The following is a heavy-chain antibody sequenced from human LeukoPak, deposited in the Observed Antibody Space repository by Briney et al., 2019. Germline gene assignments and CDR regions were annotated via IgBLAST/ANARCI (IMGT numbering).Heavy chain of an antibody. J-gene: IGHJ4*02. Sequence: PGGSLRLSCAASGFTVSSNYMSWVRQAPGKGLEWVSVIYSGGSTYYADSVKGRFTISRDNSKNTLYLQMNSLRAEDTAVYYCARVSYGYSYGYYFDYWGQGTLVTVSS. CDR1: GFTVSSNY. CDR3: ARVSYGYSYGYYFDY. CDR2: IYSGGST. D-gene: IGHD5-18*01. V-gene: IGHV3-53*05.